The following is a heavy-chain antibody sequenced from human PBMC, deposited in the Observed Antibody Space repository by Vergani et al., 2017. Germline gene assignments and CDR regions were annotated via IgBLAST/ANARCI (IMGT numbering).Heavy chain of an antibody. CDR1: GDSISSNNC. CDR3: ARDGTMVRGVIPLDY. J-gene: IGHJ4*02. Sequence: QVQLQESGPGLVKPPGTLSLTCAVSGDSISSNNCWTWVRQPPGKGLEWIGEICHTEDTKYSPSLKSRVTVSVDESRNLFSLRLNSVTAADTAVYYCARDGTMVRGVIPLDYWGQGTLVTVSS. D-gene: IGHD3-10*01. CDR2: ICHTEDT. V-gene: IGHV4-4*03.